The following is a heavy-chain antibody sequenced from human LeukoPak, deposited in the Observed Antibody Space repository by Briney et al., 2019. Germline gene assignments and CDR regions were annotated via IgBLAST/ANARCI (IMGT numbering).Heavy chain of an antibody. CDR1: GGTFSSYA. Sequence: GASVKVSCKASGGTFSSYAISWVRQAPGQGLEWMGGIIPIFGTANYAQKFQGRVTITADESTSTAYMELSSLRSEDTAVYYCARDSIGGIVVEDAFDIWGHGTMVTVSS. J-gene: IGHJ3*02. D-gene: IGHD3-22*01. CDR2: IIPIFGTA. V-gene: IGHV1-69*13. CDR3: ARDSIGGIVVEDAFDI.